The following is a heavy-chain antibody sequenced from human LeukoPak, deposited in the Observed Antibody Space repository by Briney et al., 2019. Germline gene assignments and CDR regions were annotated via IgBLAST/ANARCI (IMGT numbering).Heavy chain of an antibody. J-gene: IGHJ4*02. D-gene: IGHD6-13*01. CDR2: INGAGNKK. Sequence: GGSLRFSCEASGLTFYGYWMHWFRQLPGKGLVWVSEINGAGNKKNYADSVRGRFTVSRDNAKDTVYLQMDSLRVEDTAVYYCARGTVGAPGIDYWGQGTLVSVSS. V-gene: IGHV3-74*01. CDR3: ARGTVGAPGIDY. CDR1: GLTFYGYW.